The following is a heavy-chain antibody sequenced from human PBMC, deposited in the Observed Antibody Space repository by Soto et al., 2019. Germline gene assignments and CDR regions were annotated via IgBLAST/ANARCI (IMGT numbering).Heavy chain of an antibody. Sequence: SETLSLTCTVSGDSISSSSYCWGWIRQPPGKGLEWIGSKYYTGTSHYNPSLNSRVTISVDTSNNQFSLKLTSVTAADTAVYYCSRHRDPVDSGVWFSSWGQGTLVTVSS. J-gene: IGHJ5*01. CDR1: GDSISSSSYC. D-gene: IGHD6-25*01. CDR3: SRHRDPVDSGVWFSS. CDR2: KYYTGTS. V-gene: IGHV4-39*01.